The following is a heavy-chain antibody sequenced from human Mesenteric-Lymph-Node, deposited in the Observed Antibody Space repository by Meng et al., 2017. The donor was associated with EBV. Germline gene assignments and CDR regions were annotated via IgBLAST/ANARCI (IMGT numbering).Heavy chain of an antibody. Sequence: QGQLVQSGAEVKKPGAVVKVSCKASGYTFTNYGIIWVRQAPGQGLEWMGWISAYNGNTDYAQKLQGRVTMTTDTSRSTAYMELRSLRSDDTALYYCARDLGMITFGGASDYWGQGTLVTVSS. CDR1: GYTFTNYG. CDR2: ISAYNGNT. CDR3: ARDLGMITFGGASDY. J-gene: IGHJ4*02. V-gene: IGHV1-18*01. D-gene: IGHD3-16*01.